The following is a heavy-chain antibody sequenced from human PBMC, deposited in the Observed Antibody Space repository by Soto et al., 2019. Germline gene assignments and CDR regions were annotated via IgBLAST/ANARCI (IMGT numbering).Heavy chain of an antibody. J-gene: IGHJ4*02. CDR3: ARDSVAVGGTYQLFDY. D-gene: IGHD1-26*01. V-gene: IGHV1-3*01. Sequence: GASVKVSCKASGYTFTSYAMHWVRQAPGQRLEWMGWINAGNGNTKYSQKFQGRVTITRDTSASTAYMELSSLRSEDTAVYYCARDSVAVGGTYQLFDYWGQGTLVTVSS. CDR1: GYTFTSYA. CDR2: INAGNGNT.